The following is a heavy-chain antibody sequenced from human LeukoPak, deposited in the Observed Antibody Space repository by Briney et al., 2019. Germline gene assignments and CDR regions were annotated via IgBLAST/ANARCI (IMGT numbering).Heavy chain of an antibody. CDR2: IYYSGST. V-gene: IGHV4-39*01. CDR1: GGSISSSSYY. Sequence: PSETLFLTCTVSGGSISSSSYYWGWIRQPPGKGLEWIGSIYYSGSTYYNPSLKSRVTISVDTSKNQFSLELSSVTAADTTVYYCARGRTAMVTPFDYWGQGTLVTVSS. CDR3: ARGRTAMVTPFDY. J-gene: IGHJ4*02. D-gene: IGHD5-18*01.